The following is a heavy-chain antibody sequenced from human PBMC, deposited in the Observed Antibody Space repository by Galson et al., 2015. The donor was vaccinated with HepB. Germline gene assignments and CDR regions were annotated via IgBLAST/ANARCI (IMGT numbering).Heavy chain of an antibody. D-gene: IGHD3-10*01. CDR2: IPFDGSNQ. V-gene: IGHV3-30*02. Sequence: SLRLSCAASGFTFSSYGMHWVRQAPGKGLEWVSFIPFDGSNQYYADSVKGRFTISRDNSKNTVFLQMNSLKPEDTSVYFCAKDGMIRGRGPDSWGQGTLVSVSS. CDR3: AKDGMIRGRGPDS. J-gene: IGHJ4*02. CDR1: GFTFSSYG.